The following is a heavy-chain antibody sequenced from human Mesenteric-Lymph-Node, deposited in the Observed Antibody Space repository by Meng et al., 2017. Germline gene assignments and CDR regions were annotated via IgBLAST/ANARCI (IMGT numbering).Heavy chain of an antibody. CDR1: GFTFSSYW. D-gene: IGHD2-21*01. V-gene: IGHV3-7*01. Sequence: GESLKISCAASGFTFSSYWMNWVRQAPGKGLEWVANINQDGSETFYVDSVKGRFTISRDNAKSSLSLQMNSLRAEDTAIYYCARGHKTLSAPFDYWGQGTLVTVSS. CDR2: INQDGSET. CDR3: ARGHKTLSAPFDY. J-gene: IGHJ4*02.